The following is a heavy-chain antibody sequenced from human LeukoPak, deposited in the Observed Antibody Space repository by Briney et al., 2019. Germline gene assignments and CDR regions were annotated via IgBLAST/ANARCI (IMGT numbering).Heavy chain of an antibody. Sequence: ASVKVSCKASGGTFGSYAISWVRQAPGQGLEWMGIINPSGGSTSYAQKFQGRVTMTRDTSTSTVYMELSSLRSEDTAVYYCARDPNRDTATNWFDPWGQGTLVTVSS. CDR1: GGTFGSYA. V-gene: IGHV1-46*01. D-gene: IGHD5-18*01. CDR3: ARDPNRDTATNWFDP. J-gene: IGHJ5*02. CDR2: INPSGGST.